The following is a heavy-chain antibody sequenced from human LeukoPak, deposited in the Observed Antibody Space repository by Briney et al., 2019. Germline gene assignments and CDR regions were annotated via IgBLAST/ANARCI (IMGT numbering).Heavy chain of an antibody. Sequence: RASVKVSCKASGYTFTGYYMHWVRQAPGQGLEWMGWINPNSGGTNYAQKFQGRVTMTRDTSISTAYMELSRLRSDDTAVYYCARVPSIAARQDYWGQGTLVTVSS. D-gene: IGHD6-6*01. J-gene: IGHJ4*02. V-gene: IGHV1-2*02. CDR1: GYTFTGYY. CDR3: ARVPSIAARQDY. CDR2: INPNSGGT.